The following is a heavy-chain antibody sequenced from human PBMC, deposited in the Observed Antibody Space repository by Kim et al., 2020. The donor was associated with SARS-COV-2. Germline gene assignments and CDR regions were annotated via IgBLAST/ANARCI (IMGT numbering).Heavy chain of an antibody. Sequence: KSRVTISVDTSKNQFSLKLSSVTAADTAVYYCARVRGYSYGFYYYGMDVWGQGTTVTVSS. J-gene: IGHJ6*02. D-gene: IGHD5-18*01. CDR3: ARVRGYSYGFYYYGMDV. V-gene: IGHV4-59*01.